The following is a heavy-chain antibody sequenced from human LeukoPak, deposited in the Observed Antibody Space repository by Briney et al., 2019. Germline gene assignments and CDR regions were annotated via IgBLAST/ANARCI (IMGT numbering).Heavy chain of an antibody. J-gene: IGHJ4*02. CDR3: AKEQIVGANTGPFDY. CDR2: ISWNSGSI. CDR1: GFTFDDYA. Sequence: GRSLRLSCAASGFTFDDYAMHWVRQAPGKGLERVSGISWNSGSIGYADSVKGRFTISRDNAKNSLYLQMNSLRAEDTALYYCAKEQIVGANTGPFDYWGQGTLVTVSS. D-gene: IGHD1-26*01. V-gene: IGHV3-9*01.